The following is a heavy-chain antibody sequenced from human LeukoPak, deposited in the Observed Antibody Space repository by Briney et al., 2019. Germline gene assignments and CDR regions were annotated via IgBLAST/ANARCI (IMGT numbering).Heavy chain of an antibody. V-gene: IGHV1-18*01. J-gene: IGHJ4*02. CDR3: TGGSTWSLFDY. Sequence: ASVKVSCKASGYTFTSYGISWVRQAPGQGLEWMGWISAYNGNTNYAQKLQGRVTMTTDTSTDTTYMEVSSLRSEDTAVYYCTGGSTWSLFDYWGQGTLVTVSS. CDR2: ISAYNGNT. CDR1: GYTFTSYG. D-gene: IGHD3-3*01.